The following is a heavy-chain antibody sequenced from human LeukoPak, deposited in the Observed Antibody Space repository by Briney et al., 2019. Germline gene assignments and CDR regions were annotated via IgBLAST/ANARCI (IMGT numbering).Heavy chain of an antibody. CDR2: IYYSGST. CDR1: GGSISSYY. CDR3: ARGVGYGGSPGDY. J-gene: IGHJ4*02. Sequence: PSETLSLTCTVSGGSISSYYWSWIRQPPGKGLEWIGYIYYSGSTNYNPSLKSRVTISVDTSKNQFSLKLSSVTAADTAVYYCARGVGYGGSPGDYWGQGTLVTVSS. D-gene: IGHD4-23*01. V-gene: IGHV4-59*12.